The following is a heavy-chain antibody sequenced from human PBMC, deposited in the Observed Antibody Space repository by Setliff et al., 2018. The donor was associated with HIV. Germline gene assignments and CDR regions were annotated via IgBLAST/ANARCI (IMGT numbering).Heavy chain of an antibody. CDR1: GASDINYIW. V-gene: IGHV4-4*02. CDR3: TRRINFGSGYYTDHAFDL. CDR2: VYHTGST. J-gene: IGHJ3*01. Sequence: SETLSLTCAVSGASDINYIWRRWVRQPAEKGLEWVGEVYHTGSTNLNPSLKTRLTMSVDKAKFQFSLRLTSVTAAHTATYFCTRRINFGSGYYTDHAFDLWGQGTLVTVSS. D-gene: IGHD3-3*01.